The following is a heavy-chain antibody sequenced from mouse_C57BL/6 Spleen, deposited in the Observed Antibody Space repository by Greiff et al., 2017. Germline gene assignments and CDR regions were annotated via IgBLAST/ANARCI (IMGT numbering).Heavy chain of an antibody. Sequence: QVQLQQPGAELVMPGASVKLSCKASGYTFTSYWMHWVKQRPGQGLEWIGEIDPSDSYTNYNQKFKGKSTLTVDKSSSTAYMQLSSLTSEDSAVYYCARSGGYWAMDYWGQGTSVTVSS. CDR2: IDPSDSYT. J-gene: IGHJ4*01. D-gene: IGHD1-1*02. CDR3: ARSGGYWAMDY. CDR1: GYTFTSYW. V-gene: IGHV1-69*01.